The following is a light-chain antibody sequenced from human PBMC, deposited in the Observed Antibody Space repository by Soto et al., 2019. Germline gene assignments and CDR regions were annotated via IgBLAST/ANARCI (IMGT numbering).Light chain of an antibody. Sequence: DIQMTQSPSTLSASVGDSVTITCRASQSISGWLAWYQQKPGKAPNLLIYKASSLESGVQSRFSGSGSGTEFTLTISSLQPDDFATYYCQQYNIFPYTFGQGTKLEI. CDR3: QQYNIFPYT. V-gene: IGKV1-5*03. CDR1: QSISGW. J-gene: IGKJ2*01. CDR2: KAS.